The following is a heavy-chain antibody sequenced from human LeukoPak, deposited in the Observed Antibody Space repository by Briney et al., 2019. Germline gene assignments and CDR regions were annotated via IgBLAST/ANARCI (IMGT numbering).Heavy chain of an antibody. V-gene: IGHV4-30-4*01. D-gene: IGHD3-22*01. J-gene: IGHJ3*02. CDR2: IYYSGGA. CDR1: GGSISSGDYY. CDR3: ARIYDSSGYFHFDI. Sequence: SSETLSLTGTVSGGSISSGDYYWSWIRQPPGKGLEWIGYIYYSGGADYNPSLKSRLSISVDTSKNQFSLKLSSVTAADTAVYYCARIYDSSGYFHFDIWGQGTMVTVSS.